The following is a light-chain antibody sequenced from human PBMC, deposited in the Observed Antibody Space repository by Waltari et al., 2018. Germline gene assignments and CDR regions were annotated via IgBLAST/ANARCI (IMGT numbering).Light chain of an antibody. CDR3: QHYDSYSPWT. J-gene: IGKJ1*01. CDR2: RTS. V-gene: IGKV1-5*03. Sequence: DIQMTQSPSTLSASVGARVSITCRASQDVNSWLAWYQQKPGKAPKLLIYRTSRLESGVPSRFSGSGSGTEFTLTISSLQPDDFATYYCQHYDSYSPWTFGQGTRVEV. CDR1: QDVNSW.